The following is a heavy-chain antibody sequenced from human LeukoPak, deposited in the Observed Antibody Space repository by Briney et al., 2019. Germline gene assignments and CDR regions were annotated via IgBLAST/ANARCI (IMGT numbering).Heavy chain of an antibody. D-gene: IGHD3-10*01. J-gene: IGHJ4*02. V-gene: IGHV1-46*01. Sequence: ASVKVSCKASGYTFTSYYMHWVRQAPGQGLEWMGIINPSGGSTSYAQKFQGRVTMTRDTSTSTVYMELSSLRSEDTAVYYCARDLGTMVRGVIIALDFWGQGTLVTVSS. CDR3: ARDLGTMVRGVIIALDF. CDR1: GYTFTSYY. CDR2: INPSGGST.